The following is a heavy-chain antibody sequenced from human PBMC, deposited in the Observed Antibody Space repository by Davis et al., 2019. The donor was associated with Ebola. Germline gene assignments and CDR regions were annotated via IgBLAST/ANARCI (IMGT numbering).Heavy chain of an antibody. CDR1: GYTFMRHG. Sequence: ASVKVSCKASGYTFMRHGIGWVRQAPGQGLEWLGWITTHNNNTHSTKNLQGRLTMTTDTSTSTAYLELRGLRSDDTAVYYCARGLGVFGVVPDAFDVWGQGTMVTTSS. J-gene: IGHJ3*01. D-gene: IGHD3-3*01. CDR3: ARGLGVFGVVPDAFDV. CDR2: ITTHNNNT. V-gene: IGHV1-18*01.